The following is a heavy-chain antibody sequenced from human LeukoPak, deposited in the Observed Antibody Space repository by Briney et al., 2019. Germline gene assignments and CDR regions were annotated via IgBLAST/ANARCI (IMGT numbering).Heavy chain of an antibody. D-gene: IGHD2-15*01. CDR2: IYYSGST. CDR1: GGSISSSSYY. CDR3: ATVVAATWDAFDI. Sequence: SETLSLTCTVSGGSISSSSYYWSWIRQPPGKGLEWIGYIYYSGSTNYNPSLKSRVTISVDTSKNQFSLKLSSVTAADTAVYYCATVVAATWDAFDIWGQGTMVTVSS. V-gene: IGHV4-61*05. J-gene: IGHJ3*02.